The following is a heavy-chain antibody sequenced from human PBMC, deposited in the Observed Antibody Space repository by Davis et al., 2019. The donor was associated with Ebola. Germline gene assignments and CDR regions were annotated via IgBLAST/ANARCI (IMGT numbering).Heavy chain of an antibody. J-gene: IGHJ4*02. Sequence: LGGSLRLSCAASGFTFSNYWMNWVRQVPGKGLEWVANIKQDGSQTNYGDSVKGRFTISRDNAKRSLYLQMNSLRAEETAVYYCAVMPDDYWGQGTLVTASS. V-gene: IGHV3-7*01. CDR2: IKQDGSQT. D-gene: IGHD1-14*01. CDR3: AVMPDDY. CDR1: GFTFSNYW.